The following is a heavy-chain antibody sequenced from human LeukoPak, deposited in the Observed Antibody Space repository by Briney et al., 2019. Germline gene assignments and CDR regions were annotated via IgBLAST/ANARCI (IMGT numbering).Heavy chain of an antibody. J-gene: IGHJ6*02. CDR1: GFTFSSYA. Sequence: GGSLRLSCEASGFTFSSYAMNWVRQAPGKGLEWVSYISGSASTIYYADSVKGRFTISRDNAKNSLYLQMNSLRAEDTAVYYCARDGCSSTSCYSPYYYYYGMDVWGQGTTVTVSS. V-gene: IGHV3-48*04. CDR2: ISGSASTI. D-gene: IGHD2-2*01. CDR3: ARDGCSSTSCYSPYYYYYGMDV.